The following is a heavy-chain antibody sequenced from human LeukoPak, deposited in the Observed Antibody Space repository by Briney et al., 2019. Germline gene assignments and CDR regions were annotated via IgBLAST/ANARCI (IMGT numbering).Heavy chain of an antibody. CDR1: GFTFSSYS. CDR2: ISSSSSTI. D-gene: IGHD4-17*01. CDR3: ARDPSLTTVTTHDAFDI. V-gene: IGHV3-48*01. J-gene: IGHJ3*02. Sequence: GGSLRLSCAASGFTFSSYSMNWVRQAPGKGLEWVSYISSSSSTIYYADSVKGRFTISRDNAKNSLYLQMNSLRAEDTAVYYCARDPSLTTVTTHDAFDIWGQGTMVTVSS.